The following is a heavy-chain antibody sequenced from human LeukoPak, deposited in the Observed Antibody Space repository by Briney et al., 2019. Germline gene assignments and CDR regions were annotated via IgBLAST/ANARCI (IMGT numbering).Heavy chain of an antibody. V-gene: IGHV3-21*06. D-gene: IGHD3-16*01. CDR3: ARDRAVKARIGGMDV. CDR2: ISESSSHT. Sequence: GGSLRLSCAASGFVFSGYSINWVRQAPGKGLEWVSYISESSSHTYYVDSVKGRFTISRDNAKNSLYLQMSSLRAEGTGIYYCARDRAVKARIGGMDVWGQGTTVIVSS. CDR1: GFVFSGYS. J-gene: IGHJ6*02.